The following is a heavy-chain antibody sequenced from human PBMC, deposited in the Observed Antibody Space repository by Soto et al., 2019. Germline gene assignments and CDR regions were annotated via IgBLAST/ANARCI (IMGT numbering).Heavy chain of an antibody. CDR2: IYYSGST. V-gene: IGHV4-31*03. D-gene: IGHD3-3*01. J-gene: IGHJ6*02. CDR1: GGSISRGGYY. CDR3: AREKYDFWGGGAGGIDV. Sequence: SETLSLTCTVSGGSISRGGYYWSWIRQHPGKGLEWIGYIYYSGSTYYNPSLKSRVTISVDTSKNQFSLKLSSVTAADTAVYYCAREKYDFWGGGAGGIDVRGQGTTVTVSS.